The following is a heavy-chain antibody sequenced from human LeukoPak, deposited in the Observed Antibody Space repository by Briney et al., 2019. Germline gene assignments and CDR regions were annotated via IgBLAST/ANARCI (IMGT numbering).Heavy chain of an antibody. V-gene: IGHV1-8*01. D-gene: IGHD1-26*01. CDR1: GYTFTSYD. J-gene: IGHJ4*02. CDR2: MNPNSGNT. CDR3: ARVPWYSGSYLDY. Sequence: ASVKVSCKASGYTFTSYDINWVRQATGQGLEWMGWMNPNSGNTGYAQKFQGRVTMTRNTSISTAYMELSSLRSEDTAVYYCARVPWYSGSYLDYWGQGTLVTVSS.